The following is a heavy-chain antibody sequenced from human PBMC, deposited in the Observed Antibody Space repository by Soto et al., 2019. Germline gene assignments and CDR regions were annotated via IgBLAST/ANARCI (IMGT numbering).Heavy chain of an antibody. V-gene: IGHV4-31*03. Sequence: QVQLQESGPGLVKPSQTLSLTCTVSGGSISSGGYYWSWIRQHPGRGLEWIGYMYYTGSTYSPSLKSRATISVDTSKNQCSLKLSSVTAADTAVYYCARQDLPTTSLGYWGQGTPVTVSS. D-gene: IGHD3-16*01. CDR1: GGSISSGGYY. CDR3: ARQDLPTTSLGY. J-gene: IGHJ4*02. CDR2: MYYTGST.